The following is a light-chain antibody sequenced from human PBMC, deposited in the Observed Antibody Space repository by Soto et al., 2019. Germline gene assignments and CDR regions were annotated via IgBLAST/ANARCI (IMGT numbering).Light chain of an antibody. CDR3: SSFTTVNTFVV. CDR2: DVT. CDR1: RSDVGGYNY. V-gene: IGLV2-14*03. J-gene: IGLJ3*02. Sequence: QSALTQPASVSRFPGQSITISCTGSRSDVGGYNYVSWYQQHPAKAPKMIIYDVTSRPSGVSYRFSGSKSGNTASLTISGLQAEDEADSYCSSFTTVNTFVVFGGGTKLTVL.